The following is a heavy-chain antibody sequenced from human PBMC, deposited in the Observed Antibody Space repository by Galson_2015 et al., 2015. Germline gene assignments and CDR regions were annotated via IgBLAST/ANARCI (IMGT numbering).Heavy chain of an antibody. CDR1: GFTFSTYA. J-gene: IGHJ4*02. Sequence: SLRLSCAISGFTFSTYAMSWVRQAPGKGLEWVSGISGSGTITMYADSVKGRFTISRDNSKNTLYVQMNSLRAEDTAVYYCAKAGVGDGYNTHDYWGQGTLVTVSS. V-gene: IGHV3-23*01. CDR3: AKAGVGDGYNTHDY. CDR2: ISGSGTIT. D-gene: IGHD5-24*01.